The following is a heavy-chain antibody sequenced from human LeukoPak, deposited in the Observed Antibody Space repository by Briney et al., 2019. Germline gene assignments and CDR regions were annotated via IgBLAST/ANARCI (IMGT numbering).Heavy chain of an antibody. D-gene: IGHD1-1*01. Sequence: PSGTLSLTCAVSGGSISSNNWWGWVRQPPGKGLEWIGEIYHSGSPNYNPSLKSRVTVSVDKSRNHFSLNLSSVTAADTAVYYCARVDYRAGTTLDYWGQGTLVTVSS. CDR3: ARVDYRAGTTLDY. CDR1: GGSISSNNW. J-gene: IGHJ4*02. V-gene: IGHV4-4*02. CDR2: IYHSGSP.